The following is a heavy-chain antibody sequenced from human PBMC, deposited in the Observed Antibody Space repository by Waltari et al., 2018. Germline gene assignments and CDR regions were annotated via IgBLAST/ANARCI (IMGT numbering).Heavy chain of an antibody. Sequence: QVQLVESGGGVVQPEMSLRLSCAGSGFSFSSCGMHWVRQAPGKGLEWVAAISYEAYNIYYADSVKGRFTISRDTSKNTLYLQMDSLRTEDTAVYYWARDRTNSWTVDYWGQGTLVTVSS. D-gene: IGHD6-13*01. CDR3: ARDRTNSWTVDY. CDR2: ISYEAYNI. J-gene: IGHJ4*02. CDR1: GFSFSSCG. V-gene: IGHV3-30*03.